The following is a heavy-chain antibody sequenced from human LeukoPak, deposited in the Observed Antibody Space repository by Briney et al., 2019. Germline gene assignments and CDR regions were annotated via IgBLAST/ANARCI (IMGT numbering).Heavy chain of an antibody. CDR2: ISYEGKTK. CDR3: VRGGQWLDRAQCDY. Sequence: LSLTCTVSGGSISSSSYYWGWVRQAPGKGLEWVAVISYEGKTKFYPDSVKGRFTISRDNSKNTLYLQMNSLRHEDTAVYYCVRGGQWLDRAQCDYWGQGTVVTVSS. D-gene: IGHD6-19*01. J-gene: IGHJ4*02. CDR1: GGSISSSSYY. V-gene: IGHV3-30*03.